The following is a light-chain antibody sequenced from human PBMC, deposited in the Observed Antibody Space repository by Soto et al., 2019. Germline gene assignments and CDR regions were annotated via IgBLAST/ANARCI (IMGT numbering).Light chain of an antibody. J-gene: IGKJ4*01. V-gene: IGKV3D-20*02. Sequence: EIVMTQSPATLSVSPGERATLSCRASQSVSDIYLAWYQQKRGQPPRLLISGASSRATGIPDRFSGSGSGTDFTLTISSLEPADFAVYYCQQRSNWPLTFGGGTKVDIK. CDR3: QQRSNWPLT. CDR1: QSVSDIY. CDR2: GAS.